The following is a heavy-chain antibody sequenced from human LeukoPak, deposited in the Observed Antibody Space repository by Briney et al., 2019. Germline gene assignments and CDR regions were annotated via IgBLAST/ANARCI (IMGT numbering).Heavy chain of an antibody. CDR3: AKDISYGSGSYYFDY. Sequence: GGSLRLSCAASGFTFDDYAMHWVRQAPGKGLEWVSGISWNSGSIGYADSVKGRFTISRDNAKNSLYLQMNSLRAEDTALYYCAKDISYGSGSYYFDYWGQGTLVTVSS. J-gene: IGHJ4*02. D-gene: IGHD3-10*01. V-gene: IGHV3-9*01. CDR1: GFTFDDYA. CDR2: ISWNSGSI.